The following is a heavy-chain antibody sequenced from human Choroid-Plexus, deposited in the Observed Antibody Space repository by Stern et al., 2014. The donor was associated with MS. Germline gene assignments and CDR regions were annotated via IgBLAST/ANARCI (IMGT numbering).Heavy chain of an antibody. CDR2: VSYDGSNK. J-gene: IGHJ5*02. CDR1: GFTLGSCA. Sequence: QVQLVQSGGGVVQPGRPLRLSCVASGFTLGSCAMHWVRQAPGKGLEWVAGVSYDGSNKYYADSVKGRFTISRDNSQNTLYMQMSSLRPEDTAVYYCAKDRQYLTYFFDHWGQGSLVTVSP. CDR3: AKDRQYLTYFFDH. V-gene: IGHV3-30*18. D-gene: IGHD2/OR15-2a*01.